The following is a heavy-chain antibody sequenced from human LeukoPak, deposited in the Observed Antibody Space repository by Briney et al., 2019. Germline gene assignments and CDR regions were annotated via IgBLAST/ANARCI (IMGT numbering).Heavy chain of an antibody. CDR1: GYTFTSYG. CDR3: ARSSGHTIFGVVIPYYYYYMDV. V-gene: IGHV1-18*01. Sequence: GASVKVSCKASGYTFTSYGISWVRQAPGQGLEWMGWISAYNGNTNYAQKLQGRVTMTTDTSTSTAYMELRSLRSDDTAVYYCARSSGHTIFGVVIPYYYYYMDVWGKGTTVTVSS. D-gene: IGHD3-3*01. CDR2: ISAYNGNT. J-gene: IGHJ6*03.